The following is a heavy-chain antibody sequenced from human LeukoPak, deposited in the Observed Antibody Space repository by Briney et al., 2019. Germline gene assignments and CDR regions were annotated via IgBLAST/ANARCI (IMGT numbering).Heavy chain of an antibody. CDR3: VREYSSSWSYYFDY. Sequence: SETLSLTCTVSGGSISSDNFYWSWLRQPPGKGVERIGYIYYSGSAYYNPSLKSRITISVYTSLSQLSPKVTAVNSAATALCFCVREYSSSWSYYFDYWGQGTLVTVSS. V-gene: IGHV4-30-4*01. D-gene: IGHD6-13*01. CDR1: GGSISSDNFY. J-gene: IGHJ4*02. CDR2: IYYSGSA.